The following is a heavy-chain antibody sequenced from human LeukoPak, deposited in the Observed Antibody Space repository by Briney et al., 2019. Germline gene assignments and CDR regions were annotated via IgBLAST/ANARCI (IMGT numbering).Heavy chain of an antibody. CDR2: INHSGST. D-gene: IGHD5-18*01. V-gene: IGHV4-34*01. CDR3: ASRDTATGLD. J-gene: IGHJ4*02. Sequence: SETLSLTCAVYGGSFSGYYWSWIRQPPGKGLEWIGEINHSGSTNYNPSLKSRVTISVDTSKNQFSLKLSSVTPADTAVYYCASRDTATGLDWGQGTLVTVSS. CDR1: GGSFSGYY.